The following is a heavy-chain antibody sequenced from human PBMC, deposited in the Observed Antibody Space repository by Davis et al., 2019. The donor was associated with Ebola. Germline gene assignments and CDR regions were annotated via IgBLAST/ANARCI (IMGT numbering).Heavy chain of an antibody. CDR1: GYTFTNYG. CDR3: ARAQFPTTSDH. CDR2: INPHNGNT. D-gene: IGHD1-1*01. Sequence: ASVTVSCKTSGYTFTNYGITWVRQAPGQGLEWMGWINPHNGNTNYAQNVQGRVTMTTDTSTSTAYMEVGSLRSDDTAVFYCARAQFPTTSDHWGQGTLVTVSS. J-gene: IGHJ4*02. V-gene: IGHV1-18*04.